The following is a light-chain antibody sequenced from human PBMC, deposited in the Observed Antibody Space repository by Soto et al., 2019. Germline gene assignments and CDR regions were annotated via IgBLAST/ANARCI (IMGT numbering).Light chain of an antibody. CDR3: QQYESYSPLT. Sequence: DIQMTQSPSTLSASLGDRVTITCRASQSIRSWLAWYQQKPGKAPKLLIYDASNLESGVPSRFSGRRSGTEFTLTISSLQPEDFATYYCQQYESYSPLTFGGGTKVDI. CDR2: DAS. J-gene: IGKJ4*01. CDR1: QSIRSW. V-gene: IGKV1-5*01.